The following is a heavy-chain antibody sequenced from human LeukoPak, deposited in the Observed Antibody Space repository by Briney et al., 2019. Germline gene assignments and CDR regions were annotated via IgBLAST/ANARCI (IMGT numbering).Heavy chain of an antibody. CDR2: INHSGST. V-gene: IGHV4-34*01. D-gene: IGHD3-10*01. CDR3: ARDRNYYGSGSYKTYYYYGMDV. J-gene: IGHJ6*02. CDR1: GGSFSGYY. Sequence: SETLSLTCAVYGGSFSGYYWSWIRQPPGKGLEWIGEINHSGSTNYNPSVKSRVTISIDTSKNQFSLKLSSVTAADTAVYYCARDRNYYGSGSYKTYYYYGMDVWGQGTTVTVSS.